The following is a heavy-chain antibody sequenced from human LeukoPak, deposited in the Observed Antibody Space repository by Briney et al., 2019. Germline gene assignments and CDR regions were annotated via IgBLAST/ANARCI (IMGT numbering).Heavy chain of an antibody. D-gene: IGHD1-1*01. CDR1: GYTLTELS. CDR2: FDPEDGET. V-gene: IGHV1-24*01. CDR3: ATPKTTGTTLDAFDI. J-gene: IGHJ3*02. Sequence: ASVKVSCQVSGYTLTELSMHWVRQAPGKGLEWMGGFDPEDGETIYAQKFQGRVTMTEDTSTDTAYMELSSLRSEDTAVYYCATPKTTGTTLDAFDIWGQGTMVTVSS.